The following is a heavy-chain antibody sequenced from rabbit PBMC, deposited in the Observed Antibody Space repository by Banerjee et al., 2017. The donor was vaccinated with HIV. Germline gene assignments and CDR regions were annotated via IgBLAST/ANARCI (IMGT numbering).Heavy chain of an antibody. Sequence: QQQLEESGGGLVKPGGTLTLTCKASGFSLSNNYGMCWVRQAPGKGLEWIGCIYTGSGSTYYASWVNGRFTISRSTSLNTVTLQMTSLTAADSATYFCARDPYGGGDAYGDAFNLWGQGTLVTVS. CDR3: ARDPYGGGDAYGDAFNL. J-gene: IGHJ4*01. D-gene: IGHD6-1*01. V-gene: IGHV1S43*01. CDR2: IYTGSGST. CDR1: GFSLSNNYG.